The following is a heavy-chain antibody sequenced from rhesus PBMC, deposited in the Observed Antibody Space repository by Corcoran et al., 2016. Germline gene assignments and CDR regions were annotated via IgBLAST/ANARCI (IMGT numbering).Heavy chain of an antibody. Sequence: QVQLQESGPGLVKSSETLSLTCAVPGVSTSGSYWNWLRHPPGKGLEWIGYSGGSSGSTYYNPSLKSRVTSSTDTSKNQFSLKLSSVTAADTAVYYCARNLLLEDYWGQGVLVTVSS. D-gene: IGHD1-1*01. CDR2: SGGSSGST. V-gene: IGHV4-165*02. CDR3: ARNLLLEDY. CDR1: GVSTSGSY. J-gene: IGHJ4*01.